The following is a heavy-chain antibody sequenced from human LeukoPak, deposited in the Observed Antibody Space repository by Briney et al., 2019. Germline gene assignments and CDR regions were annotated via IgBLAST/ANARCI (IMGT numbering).Heavy chain of an antibody. J-gene: IGHJ4*02. CDR3: ARDHNYAFDN. Sequence: GGSLRLSCTASGFPFIEYSMNWVRQAPGKGLEWISYIGIDSGNTKYADSVRGRFTISADKAKNSLYLQMNSLRVEDTAVYYRARDHNYAFDNWGQGTLVSVAS. D-gene: IGHD1-1*01. CDR1: GFPFIEYS. V-gene: IGHV3-48*01. CDR2: IGIDSGNT.